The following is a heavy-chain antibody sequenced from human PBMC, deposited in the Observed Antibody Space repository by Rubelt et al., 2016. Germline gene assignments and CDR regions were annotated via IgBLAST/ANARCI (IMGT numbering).Heavy chain of an antibody. CDR3: ARGELIVVAHDAFDI. J-gene: IGHJ3*02. D-gene: IGHD3-22*01. Sequence: QVQLRQWGAGQLKPSETLSLTCAVYGGSFSGYYWSWIRQPPGKGLEWIGEINHSGGTNYNPSLKSRVTISVDTSKDQVSLKLSSVTAADTAVYYCARGELIVVAHDAFDIWGQGTMVTVSS. CDR1: GGSFSGYY. V-gene: IGHV4-34*01. CDR2: INHSGGT.